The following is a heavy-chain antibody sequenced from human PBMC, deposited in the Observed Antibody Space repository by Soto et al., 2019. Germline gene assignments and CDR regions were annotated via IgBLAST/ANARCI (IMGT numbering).Heavy chain of an antibody. V-gene: IGHV3-33*03. CDR3: ARALYTGSYFDPCDI. CDR2: IWYDGSNK. J-gene: IGHJ3*02. CDR1: GFPFSSYG. Sequence: GGSLRLSCAASGFPFSSYGMHWVRQAPGKGLDWVAVIWYDGSNKYYADPVKGRFTISRDNSKNTLYLQMNSLRVEDTAVYYCARALYTGSYFDPCDIWGQGTMVTVSS. D-gene: IGHD1-26*01.